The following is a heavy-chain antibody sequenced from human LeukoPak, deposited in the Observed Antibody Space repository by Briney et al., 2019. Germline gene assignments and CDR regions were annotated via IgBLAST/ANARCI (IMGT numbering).Heavy chain of an antibody. Sequence: GGSLRPSCAASGFTFSSYAMSWVRQAPGKGLEWVSAISGSGGSTYYADSVKGRFTISRDNSKNTLYLQMNSLRAEDTAVYYCAKASGESYCTNGVCYTDYFDYWGQGTLVTVSS. CDR2: ISGSGGST. CDR3: AKASGESYCTNGVCYTDYFDY. V-gene: IGHV3-23*01. J-gene: IGHJ4*02. CDR1: GFTFSSYA. D-gene: IGHD2-8*01.